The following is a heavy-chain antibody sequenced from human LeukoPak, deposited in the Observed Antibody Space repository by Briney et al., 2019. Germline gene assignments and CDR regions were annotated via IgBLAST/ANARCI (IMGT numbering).Heavy chain of an antibody. Sequence: ASVKVSCKASGYTFTSYYMHWVGQAPGQGSEWMGVINPSGCSTSYAQKFQGRVTMTRDTSTSTVYMELSSLRSEDTAVYYCARMGNAFDIWGQGTMVTVSS. D-gene: IGHD1-26*01. CDR2: INPSGCST. V-gene: IGHV1-46*01. CDR3: ARMGNAFDI. J-gene: IGHJ3*02. CDR1: GYTFTSYY.